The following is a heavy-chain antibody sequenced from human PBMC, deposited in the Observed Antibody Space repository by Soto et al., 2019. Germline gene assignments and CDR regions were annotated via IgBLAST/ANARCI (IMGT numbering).Heavy chain of an antibody. D-gene: IGHD2-21*02. J-gene: IGHJ4*02. Sequence: QVQLVQSTAEVKKPGASVKVSRKASGYSFTSHGISWVRQAPGQGPEWMGRISVYNGNTNYAQKFQGRVSMTTDTSTNTAYMELGSLRSDDTAIYYCARDIRNEYCGGDCALDFWGQGTLVTVSS. CDR2: ISVYNGNT. CDR3: ARDIRNEYCGGDCALDF. CDR1: GYSFTSHG. V-gene: IGHV1-18*01.